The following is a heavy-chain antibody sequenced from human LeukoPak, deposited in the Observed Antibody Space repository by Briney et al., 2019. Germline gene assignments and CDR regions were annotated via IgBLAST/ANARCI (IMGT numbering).Heavy chain of an antibody. CDR3: ARWGPVVLTGYYRYWYFDL. CDR1: GGSISSYY. Sequence: SETLSLTCTVSGGSISSYYWSWIRQPPGKGLEWIGYIYYSGSTNYNPSLKSRVTISVDTSKNQFSLKLSSVTAADTAEYYCARWGPVVLTGYYRYWYFDLWGRGTLVTVSS. CDR2: IYYSGST. J-gene: IGHJ2*01. V-gene: IGHV4-59*08. D-gene: IGHD3-9*01.